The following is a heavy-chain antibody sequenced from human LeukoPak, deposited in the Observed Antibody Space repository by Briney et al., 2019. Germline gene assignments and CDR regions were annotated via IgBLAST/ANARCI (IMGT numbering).Heavy chain of an antibody. Sequence: GGSLRLSCAASGFTFSSYGMHWVRHAPGKGLEGVSYIISISNTIYYADSEKGRFTISRDNDKNSLYLQMNSLRDEDTALYYCARGGSYGGYHSFWGQGTLVTVSS. V-gene: IGHV3-48*02. CDR1: GFTFSSYG. CDR2: IISISNTI. J-gene: IGHJ4*02. CDR3: ARGGSYGGYHSF. D-gene: IGHD4-23*01.